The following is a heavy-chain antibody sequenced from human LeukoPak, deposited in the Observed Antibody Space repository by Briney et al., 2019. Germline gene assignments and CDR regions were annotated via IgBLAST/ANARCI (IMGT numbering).Heavy chain of an antibody. J-gene: IGHJ6*02. D-gene: IGHD3-10*01. Sequence: PSETLSLTCTVSGGSISSSSYYWGWIRQPPGKGLEWIGGIYYSGSTYYNPSLKSRVTISVDTSKNQFSLKLSSVTAADTAVYYCARHYGSGSYYYYYGMDVWGQGTTVTVSS. V-gene: IGHV4-39*01. CDR3: ARHYGSGSYYYYYGMDV. CDR1: GGSISSSSYY. CDR2: IYYSGST.